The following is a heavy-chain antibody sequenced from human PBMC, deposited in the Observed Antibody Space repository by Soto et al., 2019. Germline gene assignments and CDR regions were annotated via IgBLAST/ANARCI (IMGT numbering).Heavy chain of an antibody. CDR1: GGTFSNYA. D-gene: IGHD3-16*01. V-gene: IGHV1-69*06. CDR3: VRGWGTVRSTAPFAY. Sequence: QVQLVQSGAEEKKPGSSVKVSCKASGGTFSNYAISWVRQAPGQGLEWMGGIIPSFGKPNYAQKFQGKVTITADKHTSTAFMEVRNLKSDHTAVYYCVRGWGTVRSTAPFAYWGQGTLVTVSS. J-gene: IGHJ4*02. CDR2: IIPSFGKP.